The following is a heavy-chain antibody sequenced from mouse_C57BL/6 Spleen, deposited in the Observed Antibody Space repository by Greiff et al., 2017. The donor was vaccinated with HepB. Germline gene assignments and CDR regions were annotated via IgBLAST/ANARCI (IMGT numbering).Heavy chain of an antibody. Sequence: VQLQQSGAELARPGASVKLSCKASGYTFTSYGISWVKQRTGQGLEWIGEIYPRSGNTYYNEKFKGKATLTADKSSSTAYMELRSLTSEDSAVYFCARRSPVYYYVSSSYFDYWGQGTTLTVSS. CDR2: IYPRSGNT. J-gene: IGHJ2*01. D-gene: IGHD1-1*01. CDR3: ARRSPVYYYVSSSYFDY. V-gene: IGHV1-81*01. CDR1: GYTFTSYG.